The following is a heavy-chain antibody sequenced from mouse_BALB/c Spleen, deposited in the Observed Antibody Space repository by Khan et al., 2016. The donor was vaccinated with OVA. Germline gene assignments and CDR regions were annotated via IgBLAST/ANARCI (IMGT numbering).Heavy chain of an antibody. J-gene: IGHJ3*01. V-gene: IGHV1-7*01. CDR1: GYTFTSYW. CDR3: VNHGSSSGWFTY. Sequence: QVQLKQYGAELAKPGASVKMSCKASGYTFTSYWMHWVKQRPGQGLEWIGYINPSSDYTEYNQKFKDKATLTADKSSSTAYMQLTSLTSEDSAVYYCVNHGSSSGWFTYWGQGTLVTVSA. D-gene: IGHD1-1*01. CDR2: INPSSDYT.